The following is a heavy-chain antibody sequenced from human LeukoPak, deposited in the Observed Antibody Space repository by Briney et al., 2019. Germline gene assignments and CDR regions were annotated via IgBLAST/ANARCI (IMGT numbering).Heavy chain of an antibody. CDR2: IKTDGSGA. CDR3: ARDGTTQYYYDSSGGLLN. J-gene: IGHJ4*02. CDR1: GFTFSSYW. V-gene: IGHV3-74*03. D-gene: IGHD3-22*01. Sequence: PGGSLRLSCAASGFTFSSYWMHWVRQAPGKGLVWVSRIKTDGSGATYADSVTGRFTISRDNAKNTLYLQMNSLRAEDTAMYYCARDGTTQYYYDSSGGLLNWGQGTLVTVSS.